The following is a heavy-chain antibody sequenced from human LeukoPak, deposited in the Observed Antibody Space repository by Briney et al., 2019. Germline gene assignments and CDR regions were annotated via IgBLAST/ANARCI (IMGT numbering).Heavy chain of an antibody. CDR2: ISDSGGRT. CDR3: AKDLEYYYDSSGYY. V-gene: IGHV3-23*01. D-gene: IGHD3-22*01. Sequence: GGSLRLSCAVSGITLSNYGMSWVRQAPGKGLEWVAGISDSGGRTKYADSVKGRFTISRDNSKNTLYLQMNSLRAEDTAVYYCAKDLEYYYDSSGYYWGQGTLVTVSS. CDR1: GITLSNYG. J-gene: IGHJ4*02.